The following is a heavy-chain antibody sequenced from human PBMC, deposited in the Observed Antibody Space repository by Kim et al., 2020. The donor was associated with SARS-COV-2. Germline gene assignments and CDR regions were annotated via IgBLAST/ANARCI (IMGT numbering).Heavy chain of an antibody. J-gene: IGHJ4*02. CDR2: IWYDGSNK. CDR1: GFTFSSYG. CDR3: ARDGTSSSWYVGADY. Sequence: GGSLRLSCAASGFTFSSYGMHWVRQAPGKGLEWVAVIWYDGSNKYYADSVKGRFTISRDNYKNTLYLQMNSLRAEDTAVYYCARDGTSSSWYVGADYWGQRTLVTVSS. D-gene: IGHD6-13*01. V-gene: IGHV3-33*01.